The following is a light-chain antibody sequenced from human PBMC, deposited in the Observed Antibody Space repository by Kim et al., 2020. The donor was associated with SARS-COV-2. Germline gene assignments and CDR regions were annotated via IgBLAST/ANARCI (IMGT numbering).Light chain of an antibody. CDR2: GAS. J-gene: IGKJ1*01. V-gene: IGKV3-15*01. CDR3: QQYNGWPRT. CDR1: QSINTN. Sequence: RERATLSCRASQSINTNLAWYQQRPGQAPRLLISGASTRATGVPARFSGSGSGTEFTLTISSLQSEDFAVYYCQQYNGWPRTFGQGTKVDIK.